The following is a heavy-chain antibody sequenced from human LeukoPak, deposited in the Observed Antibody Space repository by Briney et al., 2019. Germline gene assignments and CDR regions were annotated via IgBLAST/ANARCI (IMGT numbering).Heavy chain of an antibody. D-gene: IGHD1-26*01. V-gene: IGHV1-69*02. Sequence: EGMGRIIPIFCIANFAQNFQGRVTITADKSTSTAYMELSSLRSEDTAVYYCARSLFPSGSAFDIWGQGTMVTVSS. J-gene: IGHJ3*02. CDR2: IIPIFCIA. CDR3: ARSLFPSGSAFDI.